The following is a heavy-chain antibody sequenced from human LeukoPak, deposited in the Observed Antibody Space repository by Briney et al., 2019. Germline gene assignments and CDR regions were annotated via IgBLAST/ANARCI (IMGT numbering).Heavy chain of an antibody. CDR1: GDSISSNSYY. Sequence: SETLSLTCTVSGDSISSNSYYWNWIRQPPGKGLEWIGEVSHSGSTNYNPSLKSRVTISVDTSKDQFSLNLSSVTAADTAVYYCARGIGGESDWGQGTLVTVSS. CDR2: VSHSGST. V-gene: IGHV4-39*07. CDR3: ARGIGGESD. D-gene: IGHD3-16*01. J-gene: IGHJ4*02.